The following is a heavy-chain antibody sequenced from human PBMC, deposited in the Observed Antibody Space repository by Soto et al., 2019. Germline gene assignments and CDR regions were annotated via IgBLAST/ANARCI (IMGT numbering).Heavy chain of an antibody. J-gene: IGHJ6*02. CDR2: IWYDGSNK. CDR1: GFTFSSYG. CDR3: ARDISGKIAAAGNGDYYYYYGMDV. V-gene: IGHV3-33*01. Sequence: QVQLVESGGGVVQPGRSLRLSCAASGFTFSSYGMHWVRQAPGKRLEWVAVIWYDGSNKYYADSVKGRFTISRDNSKNTLYLQMNSLRAEDTAVYYCARDISGKIAAAGNGDYYYYYGMDVWGQGTTVTVSS. D-gene: IGHD6-13*01.